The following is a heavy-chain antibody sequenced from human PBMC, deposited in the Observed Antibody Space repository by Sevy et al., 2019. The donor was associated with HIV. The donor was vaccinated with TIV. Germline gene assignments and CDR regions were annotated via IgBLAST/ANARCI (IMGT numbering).Heavy chain of an antibody. J-gene: IGHJ4*02. Sequence: GGSLRLSCVASGFTFNTYWMTWVRQAPGKGLEWVANINPDGSEKDYVDSLKGRFTVSRDNAETSLFLQMNSLGVEDTAVYFCARLLWDVVVVPGTTPGQYFDYWGQGTLVTVSS. CDR2: INPDGSEK. V-gene: IGHV3-7*01. CDR1: GFTFNTYW. CDR3: ARLLWDVVVVPGTTPGQYFDY. D-gene: IGHD2-2*01.